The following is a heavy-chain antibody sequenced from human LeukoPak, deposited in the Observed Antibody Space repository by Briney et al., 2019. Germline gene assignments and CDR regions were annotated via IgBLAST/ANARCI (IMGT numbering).Heavy chain of an antibody. V-gene: IGHV4-4*07. J-gene: IGHJ4*02. CDR3: ARGREDYVPGSLLSFDS. Sequence: SETLSLTCTVSGGSINNYFWNCLRQPAGKGLEWIGRIYSSGSTNCNPSLKSRVSMSVDTSKNQFSLRLTSVNAADTAVYYCARGREDYVPGSLLSFDSWGQGTLVTVSS. CDR1: GGSINNYF. CDR2: IYSSGST. D-gene: IGHD4-17*01.